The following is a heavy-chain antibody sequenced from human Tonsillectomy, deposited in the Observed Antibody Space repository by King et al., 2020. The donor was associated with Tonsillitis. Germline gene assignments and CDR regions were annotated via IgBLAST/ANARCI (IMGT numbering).Heavy chain of an antibody. D-gene: IGHD3-10*02. V-gene: IGHV4-30-2*01. J-gene: IGHJ3*02. CDR3: ARGRPMFFDSSVSDPKTHAFDI. Sequence: QLQESGSGLVKPSQTLSLTCAVSGGSITSDFYSWTWIRQPPGKGLEWIGYLHHTGSTYYSPSLNGRVTFSIDTSKNQFSLKLTSVTAADMAVYYCARGRPMFFDSSVSDPKTHAFDIWGQGTVVTVSS. CDR1: GGSITSDFYS. CDR2: LHHTGST.